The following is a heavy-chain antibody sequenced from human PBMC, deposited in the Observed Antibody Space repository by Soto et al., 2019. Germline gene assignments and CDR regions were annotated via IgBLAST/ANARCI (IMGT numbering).Heavy chain of an antibody. Sequence: GGSLRLSCSASGFTFSSYAMHWVRQAPGKGLEYVSAISSNGGSTYYADSVKGRFTISRDNSKNTLYLQMSSLRAEDTAVYYCVKDNRRFLEWQHRGVEYYYYYGMDVWGQGTTVTVSS. CDR3: VKDNRRFLEWQHRGVEYYYYYGMDV. CDR1: GFTFSSYA. J-gene: IGHJ6*02. CDR2: ISSNGGST. V-gene: IGHV3-64D*08. D-gene: IGHD3-3*01.